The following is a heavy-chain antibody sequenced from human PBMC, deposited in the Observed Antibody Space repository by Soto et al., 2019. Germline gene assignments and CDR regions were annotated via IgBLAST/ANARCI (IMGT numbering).Heavy chain of an antibody. CDR2: IYYSGST. CDR3: ARENYYYDSSGYPAFDI. D-gene: IGHD3-22*01. CDR1: GGSISSYY. J-gene: IGHJ3*02. Sequence: QVQLQESGPGLVKPSETLSLTCTVSGGSISSYYWSWIRQPPGKGLEWIGYIYYSGSTNYNPSLKSRVTISVDTSKNQFSLKLSSVTAADTAVYYCARENYYYDSSGYPAFDIWGQLTMVTVSS. V-gene: IGHV4-59*01.